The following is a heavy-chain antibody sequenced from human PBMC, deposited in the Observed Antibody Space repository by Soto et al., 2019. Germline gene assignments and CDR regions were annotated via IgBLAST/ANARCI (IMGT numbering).Heavy chain of an antibody. Sequence: GGSLRLSCAASGFNFSSYAMHWVRQAPGKGLEWVAVISYDGSNKYYADSVKGRFTISRDNSKNTLYLQMNSLRAEDTAVYYCAREAMIEVVFFDYWGQGTLVTVSS. CDR3: AREAMIEVVFFDY. V-gene: IGHV3-30-3*01. D-gene: IGHD3-22*01. CDR2: ISYDGSNK. CDR1: GFNFSSYA. J-gene: IGHJ4*02.